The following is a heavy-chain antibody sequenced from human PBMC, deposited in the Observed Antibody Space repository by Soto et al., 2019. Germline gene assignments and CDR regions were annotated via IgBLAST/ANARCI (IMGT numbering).Heavy chain of an antibody. D-gene: IGHD3-16*01. V-gene: IGHV3-7*01. CDR1: GFTFSTYW. CDR2: INQDGSER. Sequence: EVQLVESGGGLVQPGGSLRLPCAASGFTFSTYWMTWFREAPGKGLEWVASINQDGSERYYVDSVRGRFTISRDNAKNSLYLQMNSLRAEDTSVYYCVCGGNFFVYWGQGTLVTVS. CDR3: VCGGNFFVY. J-gene: IGHJ4*02.